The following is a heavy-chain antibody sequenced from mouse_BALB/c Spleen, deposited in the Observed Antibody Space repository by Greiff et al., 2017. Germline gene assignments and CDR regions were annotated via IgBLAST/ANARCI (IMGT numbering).Heavy chain of an antibody. CDR1: GFTFSSYG. D-gene: IGHD3-3*01. Sequence: EVKLVESGGDLVKPGGSLKLSCAASGFTFSSYGMSWVRQTPDKRLEWVATISSGGSYTYYPDRVKGRFTISRDNAKNTLYLQMSSLKSEDTAMYYCARQGDTWFAYWGQGTLVTVSA. CDR3: ARQGDTWFAY. CDR2: ISSGGSYT. V-gene: IGHV5-6*01. J-gene: IGHJ3*01.